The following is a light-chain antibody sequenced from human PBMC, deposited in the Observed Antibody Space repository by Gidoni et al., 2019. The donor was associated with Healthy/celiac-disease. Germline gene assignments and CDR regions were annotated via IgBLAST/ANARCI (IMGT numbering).Light chain of an antibody. V-gene: IGKV1-39*01. CDR3: QQSYSTRWT. Sequence: DLQMTQSPSSLSASVGARVTITCRASQSISSYLNWYQQNPGKAPKLLSYAASSLQMGVPSRFSGSGSGTDFTLTISSLQPEDFATYYCQQSYSTRWTCGQGTKLEIK. CDR1: QSISSY. J-gene: IGKJ2*02. CDR2: AAS.